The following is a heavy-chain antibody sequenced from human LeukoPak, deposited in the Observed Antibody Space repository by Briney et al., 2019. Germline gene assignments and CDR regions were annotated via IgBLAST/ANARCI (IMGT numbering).Heavy chain of an antibody. J-gene: IGHJ3*02. CDR2: IIPIFGTA. Sequence: GASVKVSCKASGGTFSSYDISWMRQAPGQGLEWMGRIIPIFGTANYAQKFQGRVTITTDESTSTAYMELSSLRSEDTAVYYCARDMSGSYLAPDAFDIWGQGTMVTVSS. CDR3: ARDMSGSYLAPDAFDI. CDR1: GGTFSSYD. D-gene: IGHD1-26*01. V-gene: IGHV1-69*05.